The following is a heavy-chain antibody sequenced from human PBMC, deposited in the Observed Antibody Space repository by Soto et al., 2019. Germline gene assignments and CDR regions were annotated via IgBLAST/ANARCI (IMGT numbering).Heavy chain of an antibody. J-gene: IGHJ4*02. CDR2: IWYDGSNK. CDR3: GRDGALGDTAVVDS. Sequence: QVQLVESGGGVVQPGKSLRLSCAASGFTFSTYGMHWVRQPPGKGLEWVAVIWYDGSNKYHGDSLKGRFTISRDNSKNTFYLQITHLRAEDTAVYYWGRDGALGDTAVVDSWGQGTLVTVSS. V-gene: IGHV3-33*01. D-gene: IGHD5-18*01. CDR1: GFTFSTYG.